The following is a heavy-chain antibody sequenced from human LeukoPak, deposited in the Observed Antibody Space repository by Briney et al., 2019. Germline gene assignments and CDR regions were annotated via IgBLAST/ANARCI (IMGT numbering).Heavy chain of an antibody. CDR3: ATIDGSITVGPSNDRLDH. V-gene: IGHV1-69-2*01. CDR2: IDPEDGET. Sequence: ASVKISCKASEYTFADVYIHWIQQAPGKGLQWVGRIDPEDGETVYGQRFQGRVTITADSSLDTAYMEVTNLTPDDTAIFYCATIDGSITVGPSNDRLDHWGQGTQVIVSS. D-gene: IGHD3-10*01. CDR1: EYTFADVY. J-gene: IGHJ4*02.